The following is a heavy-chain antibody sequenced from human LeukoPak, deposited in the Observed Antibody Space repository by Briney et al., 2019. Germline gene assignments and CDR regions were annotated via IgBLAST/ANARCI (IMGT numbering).Heavy chain of an antibody. CDR1: GFTFSSYW. CDR2: IKQDGSEK. D-gene: IGHD3-22*01. V-gene: IGHV3-7*01. Sequence: GGSLRLSCAASGFTFSSYWMSWVRQAPGKGMEWVANIKQDGSEKYYVDSVKGRFTISRDNAKNSLYLQMNSLRAEDTAVYYCARQPDNYDSSGWVDGFDIWGQGTMVTVSS. CDR3: ARQPDNYDSSGWVDGFDI. J-gene: IGHJ3*02.